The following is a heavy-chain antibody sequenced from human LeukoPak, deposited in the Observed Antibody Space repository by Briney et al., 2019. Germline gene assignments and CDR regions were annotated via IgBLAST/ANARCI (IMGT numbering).Heavy chain of an antibody. CDR3: ARLDGDTSGWYGYFDY. CDR1: GFTFSSYA. CDR2: ISGSDGST. V-gene: IGHV3-23*01. Sequence: GGSLRLSCAASGFTFSSYAMSWVRQAPGKGLEWVSGISGSDGSTNYADSVKGRFTISRDNAKNSLSLQMNSLRAEDTAVYYCARLDGDTSGWYGYFDYWGQGTLVTVSS. J-gene: IGHJ4*02. D-gene: IGHD6-19*01.